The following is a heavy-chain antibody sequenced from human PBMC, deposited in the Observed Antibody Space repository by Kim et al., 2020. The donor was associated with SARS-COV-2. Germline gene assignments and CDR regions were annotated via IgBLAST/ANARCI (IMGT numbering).Heavy chain of an antibody. CDR2: NSGNT. V-gene: IGHV1-8*01. Sequence: NSGNTGYAQKFQGRVTMTRNTSISTAYMELSSLRSEDTAVYYCAVTVVNGWGQGTLVTVSS. D-gene: IGHD2-15*01. CDR3: AVTVVNG. J-gene: IGHJ4*02.